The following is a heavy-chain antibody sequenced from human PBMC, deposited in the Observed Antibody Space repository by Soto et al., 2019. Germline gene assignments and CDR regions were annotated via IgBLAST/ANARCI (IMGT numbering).Heavy chain of an antibody. CDR1: GFTFSSYA. CDR2: ISYDGSNK. D-gene: IGHD1-26*01. CDR3: ARDLLAYYPFYYYYGMDV. V-gene: IGHV3-30-3*01. Sequence: GGSLRLSCAASGFTFSSYAMHWVRQAPGKGLEWVAVISYDGSNKYYADSVKGRFTISRDNSKNTLYLQMNSLRAEDTAVYYCARDLLAYYPFYYYYGMDVWGQGTTVTVSS. J-gene: IGHJ6*02.